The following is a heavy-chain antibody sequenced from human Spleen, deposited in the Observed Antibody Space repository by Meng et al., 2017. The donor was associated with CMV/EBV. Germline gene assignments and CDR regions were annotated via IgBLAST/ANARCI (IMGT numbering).Heavy chain of an antibody. CDR2: INSDGSST. Sequence: GESLKISCAASGFTFSSYWMHWVRQAPGKGLVWVSRINSDGSSTSYADSVKGRFTISRDNAKNSLYLQMNSLRAEDTAVYYCARLRGNSYGYLDYWGQGTLVTVSS. D-gene: IGHD5-18*01. J-gene: IGHJ4*02. CDR3: ARLRGNSYGYLDY. CDR1: GFTFSSYW. V-gene: IGHV3-74*01.